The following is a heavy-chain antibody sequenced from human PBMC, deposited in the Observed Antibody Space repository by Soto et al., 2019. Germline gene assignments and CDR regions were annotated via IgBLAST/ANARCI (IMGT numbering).Heavy chain of an antibody. J-gene: IGHJ4*02. CDR2: MNSGGST. D-gene: IGHD6-13*01. CDR3: ARGFSAGKGSPPDF. CDR1: EFTFSSSW. V-gene: IGHV3-74*01. Sequence: PGGSLRLSCVVSEFTFSSSWMHWVRQGPGKGLVWVSRMNSGGSTYSADSVKGRFTISRDNSKNTLYLQMSSLRAEDTAVYYCARGFSAGKGSPPDFWGQGSLVTVSS.